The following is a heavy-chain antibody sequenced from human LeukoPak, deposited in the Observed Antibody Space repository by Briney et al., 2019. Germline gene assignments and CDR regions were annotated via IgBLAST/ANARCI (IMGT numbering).Heavy chain of an antibody. CDR3: ARLRGSYSSDY. CDR1: GFTFSSYW. D-gene: IGHD1-26*01. Sequence: GGSLRLSCAASGFTFSSYWMSWVRQAPGKGLEWVANIKHDGSEKYYVDSVKGRLTISRDNAMNSLYLQMNSLRAEDTAVYYCARLRGSYSSDYWGQGTLVTVSS. J-gene: IGHJ4*02. V-gene: IGHV3-7*01. CDR2: IKHDGSEK.